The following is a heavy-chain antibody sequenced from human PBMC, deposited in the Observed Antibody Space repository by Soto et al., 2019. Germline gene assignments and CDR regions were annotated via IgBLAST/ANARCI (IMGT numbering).Heavy chain of an antibody. CDR3: ARVYYGSGSSYFDY. Sequence: QLQLQESGSGLVKPSQTLSLTCAVSGGSISSGGYSWSWIRQPPGKGLVWIGYIYHSGSTYYNPSLKSRVTISVDRSKNQFSLKLSSVTAADTAVYYCARVYYGSGSSYFDYWGQGTLVTVSS. D-gene: IGHD3-10*01. V-gene: IGHV4-30-2*01. CDR2: IYHSGST. CDR1: GGSISSGGYS. J-gene: IGHJ4*02.